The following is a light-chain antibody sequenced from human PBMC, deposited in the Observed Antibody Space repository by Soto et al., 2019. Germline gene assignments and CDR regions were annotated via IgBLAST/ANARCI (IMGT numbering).Light chain of an antibody. Sequence: QSVLTQPASVSGSPVQSITISCTGTSSDVGSYDLVSWYQQHPDKAPKLMIYEVSKRPAGLSNRFSGSKSGNTASLTISGLQADDEADYYCCSYAGTTTSYVFGSGTKVTVL. CDR1: SSDVGSYDL. J-gene: IGLJ1*01. CDR3: CSYAGTTTSYV. V-gene: IGLV2-23*02. CDR2: EVS.